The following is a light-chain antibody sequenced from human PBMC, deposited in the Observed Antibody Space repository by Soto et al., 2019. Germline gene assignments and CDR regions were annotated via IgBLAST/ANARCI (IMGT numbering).Light chain of an antibody. J-gene: IGKJ4*01. CDR2: DAS. Sequence: DIQMTQSPSSLSASVGDRVTITCQASQDISNYLNWYQQKPGKAPKLLIFDASNVETGVPSRFSGSGSGTDFTFTIHSLPPEDAATYYCQQYEELPLTFGGGTKVGIK. V-gene: IGKV1-33*01. CDR1: QDISNY. CDR3: QQYEELPLT.